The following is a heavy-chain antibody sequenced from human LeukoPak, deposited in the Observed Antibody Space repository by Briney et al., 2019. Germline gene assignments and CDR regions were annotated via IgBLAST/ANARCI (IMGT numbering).Heavy chain of an antibody. Sequence: GGSLRLSCAASGFAFSGSAIHWVRQASGKGLEWVGRIRSKTNNYATEYAVSVEGRFTISRDDSENTVYLQMNSLKTEDTAVYYCTRLRGEKASGDYWGQGTLVTVSS. V-gene: IGHV3-73*01. CDR3: TRLRGEKASGDY. CDR1: GFAFSGSA. D-gene: IGHD3-10*01. J-gene: IGHJ4*02. CDR2: IRSKTNNYAT.